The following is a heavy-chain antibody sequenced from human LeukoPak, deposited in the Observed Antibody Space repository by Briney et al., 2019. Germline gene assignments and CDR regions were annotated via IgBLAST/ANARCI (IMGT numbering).Heavy chain of an antibody. V-gene: IGHV1-2*02. CDR1: GYTFTSYG. D-gene: IGHD6-19*01. CDR3: ARGSDSSGLDY. CDR2: INPNSGGT. J-gene: IGHJ4*02. Sequence: ASVKVSCKASGYTFTSYGISWVRQAPGQGLEWMGWINPNSGGTNYAQKFQGRVTMTRDTSISTAYMELSRLRSDDTAVYYCARGSDSSGLDYWGQGTLVTVSS.